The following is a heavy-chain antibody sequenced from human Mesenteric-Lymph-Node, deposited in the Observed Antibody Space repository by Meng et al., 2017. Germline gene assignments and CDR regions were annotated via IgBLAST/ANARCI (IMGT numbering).Heavy chain of an antibody. D-gene: IGHD2-8*01. V-gene: IGHV3-21*01. CDR2: ISSGSNYV. Sequence: GESLKISCATSGFTFSTYSMNWVRQAPGKGLEWVSSISSGSNYVFHADSVRGRFTISRDNAKNSLYLQMNSLRGEDTAIYYCARDGYSTNSNDYWGQGTLVTVSS. CDR3: ARDGYSTNSNDY. CDR1: GFTFSTYS. J-gene: IGHJ4*02.